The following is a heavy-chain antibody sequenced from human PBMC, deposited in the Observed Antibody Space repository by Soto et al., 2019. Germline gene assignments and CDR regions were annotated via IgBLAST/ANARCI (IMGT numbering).Heavy chain of an antibody. CDR2: IYYSGST. J-gene: IGHJ5*02. CDR1: GGSISSSSYY. CDR3: ARLFLGITIFGVVITDNWFDP. D-gene: IGHD3-3*01. V-gene: IGHV4-39*01. Sequence: SETLSLTCTVSGGSISSSSYYWGWIRQPPGKGLEWIGSIYYSGSTYYNPSLKSRVTISVDTSKNQFSLKPSSVTAADTAVYYCARLFLGITIFGVVITDNWFDPWGQGTLVTVSS.